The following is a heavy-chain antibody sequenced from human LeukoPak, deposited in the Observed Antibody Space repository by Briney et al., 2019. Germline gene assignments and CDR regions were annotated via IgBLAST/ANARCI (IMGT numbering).Heavy chain of an antibody. J-gene: IGHJ4*02. D-gene: IGHD3-22*01. CDR2: IIPIFGTA. Sequence: ASVKVSCKASGGTFSSYAISWVRQAPGQGLEWMGGIIPIFGTANYAQKFQGRVTITTDESTSTAYMELSSLRSEDTAVYYCAKFERWLLLPDWGQGTLVTVSS. CDR1: GGTFSSYA. CDR3: AKFERWLLLPD. V-gene: IGHV1-69*05.